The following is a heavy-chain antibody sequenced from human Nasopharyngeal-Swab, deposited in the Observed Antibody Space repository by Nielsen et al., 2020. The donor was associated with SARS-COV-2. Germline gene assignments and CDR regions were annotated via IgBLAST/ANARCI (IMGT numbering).Heavy chain of an antibody. CDR1: GFPFSSYA. J-gene: IGHJ3*02. V-gene: IGHV3-23*01. CDR3: AKTPGGTPGGDAFDI. Sequence: GSLRLSLSASGFPFSSYALSLVPQAPGKGLEWVSAISGSGGSTYYADSVKGRFTISRDNSKNTLYLQMNSLRAEDTAVYYCAKTPGGTPGGDAFDIWGQGTMVTVSS. CDR2: ISGSGGST. D-gene: IGHD4-23*01.